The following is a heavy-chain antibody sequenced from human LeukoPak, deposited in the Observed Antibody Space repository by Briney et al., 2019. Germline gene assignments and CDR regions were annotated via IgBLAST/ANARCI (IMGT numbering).Heavy chain of an antibody. CDR1: GGSISSGGYY. V-gene: IGHV4-31*03. Sequence: SQTLSLTCTVSGGSISSGGYYWSWIRQHPGKGLEWIGYIYYSGSTYYNPSLKSRVTISVDTSKNQFSLKLSSVTAADTAIYYCQSRFLEWLLDYWGQGTLVTVSS. CDR2: IYYSGST. D-gene: IGHD3-3*01. CDR3: QSRFLEWLLDY. J-gene: IGHJ4*02.